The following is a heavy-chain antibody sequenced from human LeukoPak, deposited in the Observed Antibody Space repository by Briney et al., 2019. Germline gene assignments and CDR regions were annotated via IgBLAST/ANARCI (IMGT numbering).Heavy chain of an antibody. CDR2: IRSKANSYAT. Sequence: GGSLRLSCAASGFTFSGSAMQWVRQASGKGLEWVGRIRSKANSYATAYAASVKGMFTISRDDSKNTAYLQMNSLKTEDTAVYYCTVFTVTPNTNTFDIWGQGTMVTVSS. CDR1: GFTFSGSA. J-gene: IGHJ3*02. CDR3: TVFTVTPNTNTFDI. D-gene: IGHD4-17*01. V-gene: IGHV3-73*01.